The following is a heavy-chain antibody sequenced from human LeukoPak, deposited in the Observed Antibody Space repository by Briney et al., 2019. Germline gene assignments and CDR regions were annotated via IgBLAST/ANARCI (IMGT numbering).Heavy chain of an antibody. D-gene: IGHD3-10*01. Sequence: GGSLRLSCAASGFTVSSNYMSWVRQAPGKGLEWVSVIYSGGSTYYADSVKGRFTISRDNSKNTLYLQMNSLRAEDTAVYYCARDRPYGSGSYHIYYGRDVWGQGTTVTVSS. CDR3: ARDRPYGSGSYHIYYGRDV. J-gene: IGHJ6*02. V-gene: IGHV3-53*01. CDR1: GFTVSSNY. CDR2: IYSGGST.